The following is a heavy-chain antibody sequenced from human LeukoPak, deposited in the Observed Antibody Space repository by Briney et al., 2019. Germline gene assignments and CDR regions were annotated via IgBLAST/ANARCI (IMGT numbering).Heavy chain of an antibody. V-gene: IGHV3-33*01. J-gene: IGHJ4*02. CDR1: GFTFSSYG. CDR2: IWYDGSNK. CDR3: ASPTTNGRSSGYLPHY. D-gene: IGHD6-19*01. Sequence: GGSLRLSCAASGFTFSSYGMHWVRQAPGKGLEWVAVIWYDGSNKYYADSVQGRFTISRDNSKNTLYLQMNSLRAEDTAVYYCASPTTNGRSSGYLPHYWGQGTLVTVSS.